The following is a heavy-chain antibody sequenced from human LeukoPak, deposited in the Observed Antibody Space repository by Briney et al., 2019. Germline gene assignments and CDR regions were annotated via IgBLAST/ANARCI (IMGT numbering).Heavy chain of an antibody. J-gene: IGHJ5*02. Sequence: GESLKISCKGSGYSFTSYWIGWVRQMPGKGLEWMGIIYPGDSDTRYSPSFQGQVTISADKSISTAYLQWSSLKASDTAMYYCARLSGYCSSTSCYWFDPWGQGTLATVSS. V-gene: IGHV5-51*01. D-gene: IGHD2-2*01. CDR3: ARLSGYCSSTSCYWFDP. CDR1: GYSFTSYW. CDR2: IYPGDSDT.